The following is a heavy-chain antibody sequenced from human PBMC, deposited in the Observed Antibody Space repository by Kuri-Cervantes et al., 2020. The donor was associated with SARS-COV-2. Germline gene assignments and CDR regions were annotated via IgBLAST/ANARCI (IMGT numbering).Heavy chain of an antibody. CDR3: AKDDYSGSYNFDY. Sequence: GESLKIYCAASGFTFSSYSMNWVRQAPGKGLEWASAISGSGGSTYYADSVTGRFTISRDNSKNTLYLQMNSLRAEDTAVYYCAKDDYSGSYNFDYWGQGTLVTVSS. CDR2: ISGSGGST. J-gene: IGHJ4*02. CDR1: GFTFSSYS. D-gene: IGHD1-26*01. V-gene: IGHV3-23*01.